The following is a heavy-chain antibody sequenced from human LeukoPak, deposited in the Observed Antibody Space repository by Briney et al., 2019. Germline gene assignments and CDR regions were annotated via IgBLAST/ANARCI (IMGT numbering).Heavy chain of an antibody. D-gene: IGHD2-15*01. CDR1: GETFSSSY. V-gene: IGHV1-46*01. Sequence: ASVKVSCKASGETFSSSYMHSVRQAPGQGLEWMGIINPSGGSTNYAHKFQGRVTMTRDTSTSTVYMELSSLRSEDTALYYCARVSCSADSRYSLFDFWRQGTLVTVSS. CDR2: INPSGGST. J-gene: IGHJ4*02. CDR3: ARVSCSADSRYSLFDF.